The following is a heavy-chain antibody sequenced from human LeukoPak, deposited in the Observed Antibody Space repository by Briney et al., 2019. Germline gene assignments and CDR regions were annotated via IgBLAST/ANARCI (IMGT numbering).Heavy chain of an antibody. J-gene: IGHJ6*04. D-gene: IGHD6-19*01. CDR3: ASELLREQWLVDAGDV. CDR2: IISSSSYI. CDR1: GFTFSSYS. V-gene: IGHV3-21*01. Sequence: PGGSLRLSCAASGFTFSSYSMNWVRQAPGEGLEWVSSIISSSSYIYYADSVKGRFTFTRDNAKTSLYLPMHSLRAEDTAVYYCASELLREQWLVDAGDVWGKGTTVTVSS.